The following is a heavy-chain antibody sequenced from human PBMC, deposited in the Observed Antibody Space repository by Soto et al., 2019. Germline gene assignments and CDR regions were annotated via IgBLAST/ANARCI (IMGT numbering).Heavy chain of an antibody. V-gene: IGHV4-59*01. D-gene: IGHD3-3*01. CDR2: IYYSGST. Sequence: SETLSLTWTVSGGSXSRYYWSWILQPTGKGLEWIGYIYYSGSTNYNPSLKSRVTISVDTSKNQFSLKLSSVTAADTAVYYCERDTGVVAGDNWFDPWGQGTLVTVSS. J-gene: IGHJ5*02. CDR1: GGSXSRYY. CDR3: ERDTGVVAGDNWFDP.